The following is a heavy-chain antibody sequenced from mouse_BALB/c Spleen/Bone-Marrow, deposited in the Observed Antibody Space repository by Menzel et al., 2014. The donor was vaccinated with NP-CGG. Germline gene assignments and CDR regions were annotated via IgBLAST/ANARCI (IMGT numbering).Heavy chain of an antibody. CDR1: GYTFTSYW. CDR3: ARRGDSSGCPFAY. J-gene: IGHJ3*01. CDR2: INPSTGYT. Sequence: QVQLQQPGAELAKPGASVKMSCKASGYTFTSYWMHWVKQRPGQGLEWIGYINPSTGYTEHNQRFKDKATLTADKSSSTAYMQLSSLTSEDSAVYYCARRGDSSGCPFAYWGQGTLVTVPA. D-gene: IGHD3-3*01. V-gene: IGHV1-7*01.